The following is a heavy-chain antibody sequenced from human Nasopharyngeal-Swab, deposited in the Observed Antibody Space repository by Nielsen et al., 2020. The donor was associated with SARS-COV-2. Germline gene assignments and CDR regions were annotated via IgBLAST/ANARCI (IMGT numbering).Heavy chain of an antibody. V-gene: IGHV4-61*02. CDR3: ARNDYTGSSWFDP. J-gene: IGHJ5*02. CDR1: GGSISSGSYY. CDR2: IYTSGST. Sequence: SETLSLTCTDSGGSISSGSYYWSWIRQPAGKGLEWIGRIYTSGSTNYNPSLKSRVTISVDTSKNQFSLKLSSVTAADTAVYYCARNDYTGSSWFDPWGQGTLVTVSS. D-gene: IGHD4-11*01.